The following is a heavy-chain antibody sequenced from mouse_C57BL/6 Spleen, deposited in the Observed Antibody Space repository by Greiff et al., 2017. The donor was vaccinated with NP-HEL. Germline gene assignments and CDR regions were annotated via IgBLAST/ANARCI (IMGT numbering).Heavy chain of an antibody. CDR2: ISSGSSTI. V-gene: IGHV5-17*01. D-gene: IGHD2-4*01. CDR3: ARGLRLSYYYAMDY. J-gene: IGHJ4*01. Sequence: EVKVVESGGGLVKPGGSLKLSCAASGFTFSDYGMHWVRQAPEKGLEWVAYISSGSSTIYSADTVKGRFTISRDNVKNTLFLQMTSLRSEDTAMYYCARGLRLSYYYAMDYWGQGTSVTVSS. CDR1: GFTFSDYG.